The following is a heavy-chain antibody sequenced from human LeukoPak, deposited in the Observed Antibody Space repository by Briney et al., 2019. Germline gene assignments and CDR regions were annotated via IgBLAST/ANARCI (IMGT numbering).Heavy chain of an antibody. CDR1: GGSISSYY. D-gene: IGHD4-4*01. Sequence: SETLSLTCTVSGGSISSYYWSWIRQPPGKGLEWIGYIYYSGNTNYNPSLKSRVTISADRSKNQFSLKLSSVTVADTAVYYCARQGGFSNISFDYWGQGTLVTVSS. CDR2: IYYSGNT. V-gene: IGHV4-59*08. CDR3: ARQGGFSNISFDY. J-gene: IGHJ4*02.